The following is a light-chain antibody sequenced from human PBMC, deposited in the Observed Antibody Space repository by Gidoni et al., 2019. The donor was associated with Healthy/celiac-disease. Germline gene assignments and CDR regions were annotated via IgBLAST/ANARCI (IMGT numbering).Light chain of an antibody. Sequence: DIQMTQSPSSLSASVGDRVTITCRASQSISSYLNWYQQKPGKAPKLLIYAASSVHSGVPSRFSGSGSGTDFTLTISSLQPEDFATYYYQQSYSTPYTFGQGTKLEIK. CDR1: QSISSY. J-gene: IGKJ2*01. CDR3: QQSYSTPYT. V-gene: IGKV1-39*01. CDR2: AAS.